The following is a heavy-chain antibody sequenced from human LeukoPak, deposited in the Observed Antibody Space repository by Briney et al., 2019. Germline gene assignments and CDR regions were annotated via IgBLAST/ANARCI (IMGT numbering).Heavy chain of an antibody. CDR3: AREVVIAATYDY. J-gene: IGHJ4*02. Sequence: SESLSLTCAVYGGSFSGYYWSWIRQPPGKGLEWIGEINHSGSTNYNPSLKSRVTISVDTSKNQFSLKLSSVTAADTAVYYRAREVVIAATYDYWGQGTLVTVSS. CDR1: GGSFSGYY. D-gene: IGHD2-15*01. CDR2: INHSGST. V-gene: IGHV4-34*01.